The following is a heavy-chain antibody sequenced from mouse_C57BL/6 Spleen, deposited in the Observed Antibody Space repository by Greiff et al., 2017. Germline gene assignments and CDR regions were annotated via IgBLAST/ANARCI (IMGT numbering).Heavy chain of an antibody. V-gene: IGHV1-54*01. CDR2: INPGSGGT. D-gene: IGHD1-2*01. Sequence: QVQLQQSGAELVRPGTSVKVSCKASGYAFTNYLIEWVKQRPGQGLERIGVINPGSGGTNYNEKFKGKATLTAEKSSSTAYMQLSSLTSEDSAVYFCARSATLFDCWGQGTTLTVSS. CDR3: ARSATLFDC. J-gene: IGHJ2*01. CDR1: GYAFTNYL.